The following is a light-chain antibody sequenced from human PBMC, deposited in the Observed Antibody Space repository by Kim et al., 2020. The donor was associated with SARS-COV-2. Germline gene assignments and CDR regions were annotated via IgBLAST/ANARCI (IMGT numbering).Light chain of an antibody. CDR2: AAS. J-gene: IGKJ4*01. CDR3: QHYYYSPLT. Sequence: DTQMTQSPSSLSASVGDRVTITCRASQRISNFLSWYQQKSGRAPKLLIYAASSLQSGVPSRFSGSGSGTDFTLSISSLQPEDFATYYCQHYYYSPLTFVGETKVDIK. V-gene: IGKV1-39*01. CDR1: QRISNF.